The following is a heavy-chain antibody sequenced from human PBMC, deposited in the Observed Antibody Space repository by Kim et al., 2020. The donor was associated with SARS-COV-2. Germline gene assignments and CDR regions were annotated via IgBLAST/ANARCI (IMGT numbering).Heavy chain of an antibody. Sequence: SETLSLTCSVSGDSFSSHIFYWVWIRQPPGEGLQWVGSFYDSGDTYYSASFQGRATVSVDTSKSHFSLKLNSVTAADTAVYYCARRGLQSPPAWGLGTLVTVSS. J-gene: IGHJ5*02. CDR1: GDSFSSHIFY. CDR3: ARRGLQSPPA. V-gene: IGHV4-39*02. D-gene: IGHD3-10*01. CDR2: FYDSGDT.